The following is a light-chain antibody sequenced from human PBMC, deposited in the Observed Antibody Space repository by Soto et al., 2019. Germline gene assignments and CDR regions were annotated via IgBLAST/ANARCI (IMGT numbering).Light chain of an antibody. CDR1: QSISSW. CDR2: KAS. CDR3: QQYNSYSYT. J-gene: IGKJ2*01. V-gene: IGKV1-5*03. Sequence: DLQMTQSPSTLSASVGDRVTITCRASQSISSWLAWYQQKPGKAPNLLIYKASSLESGVPSRFSGSGSGTEFTLTITSLQPDDFATYYCQQYNSYSYTFGQGTKLEIK.